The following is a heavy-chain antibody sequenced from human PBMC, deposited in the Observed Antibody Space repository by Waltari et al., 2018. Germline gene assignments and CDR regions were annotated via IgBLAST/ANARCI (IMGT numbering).Heavy chain of an antibody. D-gene: IGHD3-16*01. V-gene: IGHV1-69-2*01. Sequence: EVQLVQSGAEGKKPGAPVQISCKASGYTFTDYYMHWVQQAPGKGLEWMGRVDPEDGETIYAEKFQGRVTITADTSTDTAYMELSSLRSEDTAVYYCATTFGVGPSTDYWGQGTLVTVSS. CDR2: VDPEDGET. J-gene: IGHJ4*02. CDR1: GYTFTDYY. CDR3: ATTFGVGPSTDY.